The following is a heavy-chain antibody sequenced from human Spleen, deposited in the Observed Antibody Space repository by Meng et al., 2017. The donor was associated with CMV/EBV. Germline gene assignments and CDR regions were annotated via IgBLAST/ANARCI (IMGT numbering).Heavy chain of an antibody. CDR2: LYWNDDK. CDR3: AHLHYFARRGYQTPAFDI. CDR1: VFSHSTSGVG. Sequence: SGPPLANLTSPLTLNWTFSVFSHSTSGVGVGWLRQAPGKPLEWVALLYWNDDKRYTSSLKNILTITNDTSRTQVVLRMTNMDPVDTATYYCAHLHYFARRGYQTPAFDIWGQGTMVTVSS. V-gene: IGHV2-5*01. J-gene: IGHJ3*02. D-gene: IGHD2/OR15-2a*01.